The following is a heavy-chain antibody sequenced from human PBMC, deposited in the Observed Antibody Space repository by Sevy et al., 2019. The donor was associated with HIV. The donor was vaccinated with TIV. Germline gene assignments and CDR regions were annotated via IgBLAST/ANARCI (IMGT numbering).Heavy chain of an antibody. CDR1: GYTFTGYY. Sequence: ASVKVSCKASGYTFTGYYMHWVRQAPGQGLEWMGWINPNSGGTNYAQKFQGRVTITRDTSISTAYMELSRLRSDDTAVYYCATGVSMVRGVISTPYNWFDPWGQGTLVTVSS. J-gene: IGHJ5*02. V-gene: IGHV1-2*02. CDR2: INPNSGGT. CDR3: ATGVSMVRGVISTPYNWFDP. D-gene: IGHD3-10*01.